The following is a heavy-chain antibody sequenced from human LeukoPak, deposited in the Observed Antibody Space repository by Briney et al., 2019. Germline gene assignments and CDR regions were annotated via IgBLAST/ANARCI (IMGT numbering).Heavy chain of an antibody. CDR1: GFTFSNYA. J-gene: IGHJ4*02. Sequence: GGSLRLSCAASGFTFSNYALRWVRRAPGKGLEWRSGISHSGGNTYYSDSVKGRFTISRDNSKNRLYLQMNSLRAEDTAVYYCARVWTATTPDYWGQGTLVTVSS. D-gene: IGHD4-17*01. CDR2: ISHSGGNT. CDR3: ARVWTATTPDY. V-gene: IGHV3-23*01.